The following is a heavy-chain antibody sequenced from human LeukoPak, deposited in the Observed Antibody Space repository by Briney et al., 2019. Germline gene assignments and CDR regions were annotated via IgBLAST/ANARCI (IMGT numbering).Heavy chain of an antibody. Sequence: GGSLRLSCAVSGFTLSSYWMHWVRQLPGKGLVWVSRINSDGSGISYAGSVKGRFTISRDNAKNTLYLQMNSLRAEDTAVYYCARGNAHAFDIWGQGAMVTVSS. V-gene: IGHV3-74*01. CDR3: ARGNAHAFDI. CDR2: INSDGSGI. J-gene: IGHJ3*02. CDR1: GFTLSSYW.